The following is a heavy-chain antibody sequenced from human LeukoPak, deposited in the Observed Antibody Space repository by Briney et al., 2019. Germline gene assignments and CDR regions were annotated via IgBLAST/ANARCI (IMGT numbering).Heavy chain of an antibody. Sequence: PSETLSLTCTVSGASISDYYWSWIRQPPGKGLEWIGYIYYTGSTKYNPSLTSRVTISVDTSKSQFSLKLTSVTAADTAVYYCARGSGSYCNLIDYWGQGTLVTVSS. CDR1: GASISDYY. CDR2: IYYTGST. V-gene: IGHV4-59*01. D-gene: IGHD3-10*01. J-gene: IGHJ4*02. CDR3: ARGSGSYCNLIDY.